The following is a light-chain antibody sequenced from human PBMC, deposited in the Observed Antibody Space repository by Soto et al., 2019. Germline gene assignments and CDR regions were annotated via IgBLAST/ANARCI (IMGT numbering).Light chain of an antibody. CDR3: QPYDDFPLR. Sequence: DIQMTQSPSSLSASVGDRVTITCQARQDISNYLNWYQQKPGKAPKLLIYDASDLEMGVPARFRGSGSGTDFTCTIYSLQPEDIATYYCQPYDDFPLRFGGGTKGEMK. CDR1: QDISNY. V-gene: IGKV1-33*01. CDR2: DAS. J-gene: IGKJ4*01.